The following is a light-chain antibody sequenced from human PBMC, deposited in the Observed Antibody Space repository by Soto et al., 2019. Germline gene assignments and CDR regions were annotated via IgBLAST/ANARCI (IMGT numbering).Light chain of an antibody. J-gene: IGKJ2*02. V-gene: IGKV1-5*03. CDR3: QQYNSYPWT. CDR2: KAS. Sequence: IRMTQSPSSLSASIGDRVTITCRASQTINSWLAWYQQKPGKAPKLLIYKASSLESGVPSRFSGSGSGTEFTLTISSLQPDDFATYYCQQYNSYPWTFGQGTKLEIK. CDR1: QTINSW.